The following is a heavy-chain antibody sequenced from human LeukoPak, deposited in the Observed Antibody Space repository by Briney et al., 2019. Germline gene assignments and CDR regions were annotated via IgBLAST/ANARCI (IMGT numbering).Heavy chain of an antibody. D-gene: IGHD6-19*01. CDR3: ARQRGSGCLDY. V-gene: IGHV3-7*01. CDR2: IKQDGGET. CDR1: RFTLSNYW. J-gene: IGHJ4*02. Sequence: GGSLRLSCAASRFTLSNYWMSWVRQAPGKGLEWVANIKQDGGETYYVDSVKGRFTISRDNAKNSLSLQMNSLRAEDTAVYYCARQRGSGCLDYWGQGTLVAVSS.